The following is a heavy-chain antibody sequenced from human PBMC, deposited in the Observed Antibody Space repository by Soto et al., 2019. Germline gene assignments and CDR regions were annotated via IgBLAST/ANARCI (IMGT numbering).Heavy chain of an antibody. D-gene: IGHD1-20*01. CDR1: GFTFSSYA. V-gene: IGHV3-30-3*01. CDR3: ARDITGTSFSYYYYYYGMDV. J-gene: IGHJ6*02. CDR2: ISYDGSNK. Sequence: GGSLRLSCAASGFTFSSYAMHWVRQAPGKGLEWVAVISYDGSNKYYADSVKGRFTISRDNSKNTLYLQMNSLRAEDTAVYYCARDITGTSFSYYYYYYGMDVWGQGTTVTVSS.